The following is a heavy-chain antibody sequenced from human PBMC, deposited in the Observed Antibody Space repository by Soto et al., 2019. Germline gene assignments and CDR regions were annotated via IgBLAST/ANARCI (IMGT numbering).Heavy chain of an antibody. CDR3: ARDLGVDIVATIQDY. V-gene: IGHV3-30-3*01. CDR2: ISYDGSNK. D-gene: IGHD5-12*01. CDR1: GFTFSSYA. J-gene: IGHJ4*02. Sequence: QVQLVESGGGVVQPGRSLRLSCAASGFTFSSYAMHWVRQAPGKGLEWVAVISYDGSNKYYADSVKGRFTISRDNSKNTLYLQMNSLRAEDTAVYYCARDLGVDIVATIQDYWGQGTLFTVSS.